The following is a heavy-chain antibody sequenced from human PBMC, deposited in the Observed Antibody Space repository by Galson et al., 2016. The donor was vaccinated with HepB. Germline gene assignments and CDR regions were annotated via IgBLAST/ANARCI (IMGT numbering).Heavy chain of an antibody. V-gene: IGHV4-61*01. Sequence: ETLSLTCTVSGGSVISDSDYWTWIRQPPGKGLEWIGYIYHSGSTNYNPSLKSRLTMSVDTSKNQFSLKLGSLTAADTAVYYCARDWGYCSRTSCCAFDTWGQGTLVTVSS. J-gene: IGHJ4*02. D-gene: IGHD2-2*01. CDR1: GGSVISDSDY. CDR2: IYHSGST. CDR3: ARDWGYCSRTSCCAFDT.